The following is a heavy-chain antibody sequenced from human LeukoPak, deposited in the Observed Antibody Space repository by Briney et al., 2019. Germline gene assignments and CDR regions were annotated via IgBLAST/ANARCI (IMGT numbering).Heavy chain of an antibody. CDR2: ISGSGGST. D-gene: IGHD3-9*01. J-gene: IGHJ4*02. CDR3: AKLQRVRYFGDY. CDR1: GFTFSSYA. V-gene: IGHV3-23*01. Sequence: GGSLRLSCAASGFTFSSYAMSRVRQAPGKGLEWVSAISGSGGSTYYADSVKGRFTISRDNSKNTLYLQMNSLRAEDTAVYYCAKLQRVRYFGDYWGQGTLVTVSS.